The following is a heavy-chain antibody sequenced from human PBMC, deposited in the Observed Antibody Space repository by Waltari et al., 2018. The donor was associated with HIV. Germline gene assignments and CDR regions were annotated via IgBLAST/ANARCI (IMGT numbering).Heavy chain of an antibody. CDR3: ERDKMFDYDSVGNEFWGNYYVMDV. Sequence: QVQLHESGPGLMKPSETLSLNCTVSGGTVSRDSWSLVSLSPGKGLECIGYIYHSGSTSYNPSLKSRDSISMDAARRQISLKLTSVTVADTAIYYWERDKMFDYDSVGNEFWGNYYVMDVWGQGTKVIVSS. D-gene: IGHD3-22*01. CDR1: GGTVSRDS. V-gene: IGHV4-59*02. J-gene: IGHJ6*02. CDR2: IYHSGST.